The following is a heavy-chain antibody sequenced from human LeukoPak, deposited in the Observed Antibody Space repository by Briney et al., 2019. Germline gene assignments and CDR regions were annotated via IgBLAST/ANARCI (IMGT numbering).Heavy chain of an antibody. Sequence: ESGPTLVKPTQTLTLTCTFSGFSLSTSGVGVGWIRQPPGKALEWLALIYWNDDKRYSPSLKSRLTITKDTSKNQVVLTMTNMDPVDTATYYCAHILGLGLWFGELLDSSAFDIWGQGTMVTVSS. D-gene: IGHD3-10*01. CDR1: GFSLSTSGVG. CDR2: IYWNDDK. V-gene: IGHV2-5*01. J-gene: IGHJ3*02. CDR3: AHILGLGLWFGELLDSSAFDI.